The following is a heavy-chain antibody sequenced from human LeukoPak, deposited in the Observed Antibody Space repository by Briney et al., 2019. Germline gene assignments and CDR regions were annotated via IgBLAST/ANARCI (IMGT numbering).Heavy chain of an antibody. CDR1: GLTFDEYG. J-gene: IGHJ4*02. CDR3: ARGGADFWSGYSPFHDFDY. V-gene: IGHV3-20*04. Sequence: GGSLRVSWGDWGLTFDEYGMSWVSQERGKGGERVSGSNWNGGRTVYGESVEGLFTISRHSAKTSLYLQMHSLSAEDTALYYCARGGADFWSGYSPFHDFDYWGQGTLVTVSS. D-gene: IGHD3-3*01. CDR2: SNWNGGRT.